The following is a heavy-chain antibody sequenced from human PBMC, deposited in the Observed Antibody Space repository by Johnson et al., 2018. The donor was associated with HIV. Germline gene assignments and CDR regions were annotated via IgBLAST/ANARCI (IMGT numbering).Heavy chain of an antibody. Sequence: QVQLVESGGGVVQPGRSLRLSCAASGFIFSNCAMHWVRQAPGKGLEWVSLISYDGSNKYYADSVKGRFTISRDNSKNTLYLQMNSLRAEDTAVYYCARDEGIVVVSHAFDIWGQGTMVTVSS. CDR3: ARDEGIVVVSHAFDI. V-gene: IGHV3-30-3*01. CDR2: ISYDGSNK. D-gene: IGHD3-22*01. CDR1: GFIFSNCA. J-gene: IGHJ3*02.